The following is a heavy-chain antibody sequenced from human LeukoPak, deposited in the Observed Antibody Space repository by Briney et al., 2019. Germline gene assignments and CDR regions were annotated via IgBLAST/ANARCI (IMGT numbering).Heavy chain of an antibody. CDR3: ARDETGYYYMDV. V-gene: IGHV4-39*07. CDR2: IYYSGST. J-gene: IGHJ6*03. CDR1: GGSISSSSYY. Sequence: PSETLSLTCTVSGGSISSSSYYWGWIRQPPGKGLEWIGSIYYSGSTYYNPSLKSRVTISLDTSTNQFSLKLSSVTAADTAVYYCARDETGYYYMDVWGKGTTVTVSS.